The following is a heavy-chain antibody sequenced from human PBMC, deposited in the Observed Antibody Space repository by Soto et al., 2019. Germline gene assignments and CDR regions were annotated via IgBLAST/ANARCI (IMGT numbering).Heavy chain of an antibody. CDR2: IYPSGST. CDR3: ARARGDSDDSYDP. V-gene: IGHV4-30-2*01. J-gene: IGHJ5*02. Sequence: SSETLSLTCAVSGGSISSGGYSWSWLRQPPGKGLEWIGYIYPSGSTYYNTSLKSRVPILVDRSKNQFSLKLSSVTAADTAVYYCARARGDSDDSYDPWGQGTRVTVS. CDR1: GGSISSGGYS. D-gene: IGHD5-18*01.